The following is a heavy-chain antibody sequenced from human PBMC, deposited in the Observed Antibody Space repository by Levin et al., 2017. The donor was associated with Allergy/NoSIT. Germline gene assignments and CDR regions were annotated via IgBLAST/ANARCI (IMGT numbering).Heavy chain of an antibody. CDR3: ARENTGTTGIDAFDI. J-gene: IGHJ3*02. D-gene: IGHD1-1*01. CDR1: GFTVSSNY. CDR2: IYSGGST. V-gene: IGHV3-66*01. Sequence: GGSLRLSCAASGFTVSSNYMSWVRQAPGKGLEWVSVIYSGGSTYYADSVKGRFTISRDNSKNTLYLQMNSLRAEDTAVYYCARENTGTTGIDAFDIWGQGTMVTVSS.